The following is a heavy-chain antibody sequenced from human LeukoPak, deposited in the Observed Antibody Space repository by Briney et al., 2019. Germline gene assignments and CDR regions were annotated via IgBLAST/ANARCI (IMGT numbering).Heavy chain of an antibody. D-gene: IGHD3/OR15-3a*01. Sequence: GALRLSCAASGFTFSSYDMHWVRQATGKGLEWVSAIGTAGDTYYPGSVKGRFTISRENAKNSLYLQMNSLRAGDTAVYYCARASWTNSFDYWGQGTLVTVSS. V-gene: IGHV3-13*01. CDR1: GFTFSSYD. J-gene: IGHJ4*02. CDR3: ARASWTNSFDY. CDR2: IGTAGDT.